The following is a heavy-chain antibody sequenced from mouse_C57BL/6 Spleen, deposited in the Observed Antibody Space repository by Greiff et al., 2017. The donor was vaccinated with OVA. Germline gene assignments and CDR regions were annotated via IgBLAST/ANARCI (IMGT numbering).Heavy chain of an antibody. V-gene: IGHV1-81*01. J-gene: IGHJ2*01. D-gene: IGHD2-4*01. CDR3: ARSGYDYDGFDY. CDR2: IYPRSGNT. Sequence: VMLVESGAELARPGASVKLSCKASGYTFTSYGISWVKQRTGQGLEWIGEIYPRSGNTYYNEKFKGKATLTADKSSSTAYMELRSLTSEDSAVYFCARSGYDYDGFDYWGQGTTLTVSS. CDR1: GYTFTSYG.